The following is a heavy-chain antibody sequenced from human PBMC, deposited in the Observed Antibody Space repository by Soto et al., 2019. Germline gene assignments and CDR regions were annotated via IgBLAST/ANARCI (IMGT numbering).Heavy chain of an antibody. CDR1: GYSFTSYW. Sequence: GESLKISCKGSGYSFTSYWIGWVRQMPGKGLEWMGIIYPGDSDTRYSPSFQGQVTTSADKSIGTAYLQWSSLKASDTAMYYCARHRGGGYYYDSSGLGAFDIWGQGTMVTVS. J-gene: IGHJ3*02. D-gene: IGHD3-22*01. V-gene: IGHV5-51*01. CDR2: IYPGDSDT. CDR3: ARHRGGGYYYDSSGLGAFDI.